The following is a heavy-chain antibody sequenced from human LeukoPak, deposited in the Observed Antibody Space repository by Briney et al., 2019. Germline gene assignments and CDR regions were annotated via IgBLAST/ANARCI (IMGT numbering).Heavy chain of an antibody. CDR1: GFTFSSYG. V-gene: IGHV3-30*02. CDR2: IRYDGSNK. D-gene: IGHD2-21*02. CDR3: AKDTHRFTAGPFDC. J-gene: IGHJ4*02. Sequence: GGSLRLSCAASGFTFSSYGMHWVRQAPGKGLEWVAFIRYDGSNKYYADSVKGRFTISRDTSMNTLYLEMNSLRAEDTAVYYCAKDTHRFTAGPFDCWGRDPWSVSPQ.